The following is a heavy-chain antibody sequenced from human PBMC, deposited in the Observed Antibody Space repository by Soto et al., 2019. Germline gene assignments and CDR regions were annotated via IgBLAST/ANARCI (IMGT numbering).Heavy chain of an antibody. V-gene: IGHV4-31*03. Sequence: SETLSLTCTVSGGSISSGGYYWSWIRQHPGKGLEWIGYIYYNGIKYYNPSLKSRVTISVDTSKNQLSLKLSSVTAADTAVYYCARATEPCQLVDGRRYWFDPWGQGTLVTVSS. D-gene: IGHD6-13*01. CDR1: GGSISSGGYY. CDR2: IYYNGIK. J-gene: IGHJ5*02. CDR3: ARATEPCQLVDGRRYWFDP.